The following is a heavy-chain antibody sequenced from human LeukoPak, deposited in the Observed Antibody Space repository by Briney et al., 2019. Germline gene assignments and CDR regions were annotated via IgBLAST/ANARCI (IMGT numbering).Heavy chain of an antibody. CDR3: AKDAQGIVGAPVNWFDP. V-gene: IGHV3-33*06. D-gene: IGHD1-26*01. Sequence: PGGSLRLSCAASGFTFNKYGMHWVRQAPGKGLEGVAVIWYDGSNKKYVESVKGRFTISRDNSKNTVHLQMSSLRGEDTAVYYCAKDAQGIVGAPVNWFDPWGQGTLVTVSS. J-gene: IGHJ5*02. CDR2: IWYDGSNK. CDR1: GFTFNKYG.